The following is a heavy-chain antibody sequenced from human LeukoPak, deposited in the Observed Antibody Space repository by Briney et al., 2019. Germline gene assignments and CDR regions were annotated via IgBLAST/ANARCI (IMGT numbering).Heavy chain of an antibody. Sequence: SEALSLTCTVSGGSINSGGYYWSWIRQHPGKGLEWIGYIYYSGNTYYNPSLKSRITISLDTSKNQFSLKLSSVTAADTAVYYCARGSSGWLRFDYWGQGTLVTVSS. CDR2: IYYSGNT. V-gene: IGHV4-31*03. J-gene: IGHJ4*02. D-gene: IGHD6-19*01. CDR3: ARGSSGWLRFDY. CDR1: GGSINSGGYY.